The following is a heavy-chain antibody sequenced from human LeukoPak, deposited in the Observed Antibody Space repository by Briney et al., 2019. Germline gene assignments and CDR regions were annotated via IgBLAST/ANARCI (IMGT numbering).Heavy chain of an antibody. Sequence: ASVKVSCKASGYTXTSYGISGVRQAPGQGLEWMGWISAYNGNTNYAHNLQGRVTMTTDTSTSTAYMELRGLRSDDTAVYYCARDGFRGSLYFDYWGQGTLVTVSS. J-gene: IGHJ4*02. CDR2: ISAYNGNT. CDR3: ARDGFRGSLYFDY. V-gene: IGHV1-18*01. D-gene: IGHD1-26*01. CDR1: GYTXTSYG.